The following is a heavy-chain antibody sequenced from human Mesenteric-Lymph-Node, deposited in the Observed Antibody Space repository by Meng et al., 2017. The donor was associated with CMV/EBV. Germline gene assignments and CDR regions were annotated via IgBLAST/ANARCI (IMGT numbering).Heavy chain of an antibody. CDR3: ARDHIGHYYGMDV. CDR2: IYYSGST. J-gene: IGHJ6*02. D-gene: IGHD2-21*01. CDR1: GGSISSYY. Sequence: SETLSLTCTVSGGSISSYYWSWIRQPPGKGLEWIGYIYYSGSTNYNPSLKSRVTISVDTSKNQFSLKLSSVTAADTAVYYCARDHIGHYYGMDVWGQGTTVTVSS. V-gene: IGHV4-59*12.